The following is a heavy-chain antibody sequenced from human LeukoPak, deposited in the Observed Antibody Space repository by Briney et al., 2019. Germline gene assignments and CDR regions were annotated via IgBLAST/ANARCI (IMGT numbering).Heavy chain of an antibody. Sequence: EGSLRLSCAASGFTFNNYNMNWVRQAPGKGLEWVSSISSISSSYIYYADSVKGRFTISRDNAKNSLYLQMNSLRAEDTALYYCAKLTSTGKAPFDDWGQGTLVTVSS. V-gene: IGHV3-21*04. CDR3: AKLTSTGKAPFDD. CDR1: GFTFNNYN. CDR2: ISSISSSYI. D-gene: IGHD2-8*02. J-gene: IGHJ4*02.